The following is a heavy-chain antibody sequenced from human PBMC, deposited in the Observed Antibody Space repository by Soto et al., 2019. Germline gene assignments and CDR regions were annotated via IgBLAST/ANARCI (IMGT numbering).Heavy chain of an antibody. J-gene: IGHJ5*02. Sequence: GGSLRLSCAASGFTFSSYGMHWVRQAPGKGLEWVAVISYDGSNKYYADSVKGRFTISRDNSKNTLYLQMNSLRAEDTAVYYCAKDSSIVVVTANWFDPWGQGTLVTVSS. D-gene: IGHD2-21*02. V-gene: IGHV3-30*18. CDR1: GFTFSSYG. CDR3: AKDSSIVVVTANWFDP. CDR2: ISYDGSNK.